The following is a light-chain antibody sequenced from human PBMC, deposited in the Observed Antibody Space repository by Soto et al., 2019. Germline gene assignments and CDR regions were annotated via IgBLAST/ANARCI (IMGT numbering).Light chain of an antibody. CDR3: QSYDSSLSNWV. Sequence: QSVLTQPPSVSGAPGQRVTISCTGSSSNIGAGYDVHWYQQLPGTAPKLLIYGNSNRPSGVPDRLSGSKSVTSASLAITGLQAEDEADYYCQSYDSSLSNWVFGGGTKGTVL. J-gene: IGLJ3*02. V-gene: IGLV1-40*01. CDR1: SSNIGAGYD. CDR2: GNS.